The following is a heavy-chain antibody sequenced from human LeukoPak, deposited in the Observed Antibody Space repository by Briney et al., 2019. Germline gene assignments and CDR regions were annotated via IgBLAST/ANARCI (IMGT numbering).Heavy chain of an antibody. Sequence: GGSLRLSCAASGFTFSRYAMSWVRQAPGKGLEWVSAISGSGGSTYYADSVKGRFTISRDNSKNTLYLQMNSLRAEDTAVYYCAKDLPRPQWLGYFDYWGQGTLVTVSS. CDR3: AKDLPRPQWLGYFDY. D-gene: IGHD6-19*01. J-gene: IGHJ4*02. CDR2: ISGSGGST. CDR1: GFTFSRYA. V-gene: IGHV3-23*01.